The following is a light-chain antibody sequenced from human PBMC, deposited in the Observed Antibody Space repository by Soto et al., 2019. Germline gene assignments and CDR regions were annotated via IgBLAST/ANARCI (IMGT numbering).Light chain of an antibody. CDR2: EVS. CDR3: SSYTSTNSLYV. V-gene: IGLV2-14*01. Sequence: SALTQPASVSGSPGHSVTICCTGASGDFFGYSYVSWYQQHPGKAPKVIIYEVSNRPSGVSNRFSASKSDNMASLTISGLQAEDEADYFCSSYTSTNSLYVSGTGTKVTVL. CDR1: SGDFFGYSY. J-gene: IGLJ1*01.